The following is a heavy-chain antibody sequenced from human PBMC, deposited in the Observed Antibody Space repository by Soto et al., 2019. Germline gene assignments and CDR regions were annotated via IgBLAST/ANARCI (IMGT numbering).Heavy chain of an antibody. J-gene: IGHJ4*02. CDR2: INPSGGST. V-gene: IGHV1-46*01. D-gene: IGHD2-21*02. CDR3: ARSIVVVTAADY. Sequence: ASVKVSCKASGYTFTSYYMHWVRQAPGQGLEWMGIINPSGGSTSYAQKFHGRVTITRDTSASTAYMELSSLRSEDTAVYYCARSIVVVTAADYWGQGTLVTVSS. CDR1: GYTFTSYY.